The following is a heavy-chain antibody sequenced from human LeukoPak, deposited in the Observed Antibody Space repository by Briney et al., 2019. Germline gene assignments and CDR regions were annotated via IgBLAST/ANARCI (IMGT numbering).Heavy chain of an antibody. CDR1: GLIFSDYY. CDR3: AKGPRMTTVTTFDY. CDR2: ISDTGKTI. Sequence: PGGSLRLSCTASGLIFSDYYMSWIRQAPGKGLEWVAYISDTGKTIYYADSVKGRFTISRDNAKKSLYLQVDGPRAEDTAVYYCAKGPRMTTVTTFDYWGQGTLVTVSS. J-gene: IGHJ4*02. D-gene: IGHD4-17*01. V-gene: IGHV3-11*01.